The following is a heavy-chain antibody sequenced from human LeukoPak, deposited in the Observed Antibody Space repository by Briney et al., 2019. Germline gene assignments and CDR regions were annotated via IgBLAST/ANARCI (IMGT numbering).Heavy chain of an antibody. J-gene: IGHJ4*02. CDR2: ISSSSSYT. Sequence: GGSLRLSCAASGFTFSSYNMNWVRQAPGKRLEWVSSISSSSSYTYYADSVKGRFTISRDNAKNSLYLQMNSLRAEDAAVYYCAREKDSSGWFGPGSLWGQGTLVTVSS. CDR3: AREKDSSGWFGPGSL. V-gene: IGHV3-21*01. D-gene: IGHD6-19*01. CDR1: GFTFSSYN.